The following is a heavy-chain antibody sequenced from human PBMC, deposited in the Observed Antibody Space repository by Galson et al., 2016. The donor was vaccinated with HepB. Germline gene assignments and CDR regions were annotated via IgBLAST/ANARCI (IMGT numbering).Heavy chain of an antibody. V-gene: IGHV2-5*02. CDR2: IYWDDDK. CDR1: GFSLSTSGVG. J-gene: IGHJ4*02. CDR3: AHDYNSGWSYYFYY. D-gene: IGHD6-19*01. Sequence: PALVKPTQTLTLTCTFSGFSLSTSGVGVGWIRQPPGKALEWLALIYWDDDKRYSPPLKSRLTITKDTSKNQVVLTMTNMDPVDTATYFCAHDYNSGWSYYFYYWGQGALVTVSS.